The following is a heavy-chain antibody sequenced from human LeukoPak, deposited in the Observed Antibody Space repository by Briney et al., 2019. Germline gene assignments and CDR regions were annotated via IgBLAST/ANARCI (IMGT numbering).Heavy chain of an antibody. Sequence: PSETLSLTCAVYGGSFSGYYWSWIRQPPGKGLEWIGEINHSGSTNYNPSLKSRVTISVDTSKNQFSLKLSSVTAADTAVYYCARGIQLWFYFYYYGMDVWGQGTTVTVSS. J-gene: IGHJ6*02. CDR1: GGSFSGYY. V-gene: IGHV4-34*01. CDR2: INHSGST. D-gene: IGHD5-18*01. CDR3: ARGIQLWFYFYYYGMDV.